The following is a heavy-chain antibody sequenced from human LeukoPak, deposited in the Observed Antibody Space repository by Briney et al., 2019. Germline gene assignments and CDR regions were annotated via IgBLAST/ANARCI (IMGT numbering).Heavy chain of an antibody. CDR2: INPNSGGT. D-gene: IGHD3-3*01. V-gene: IGHV1-2*02. Sequence: ASVKVSCKASGYTFTGYYMHWVRQAPGQGLEWMGWINPNSGGTNYAQKLQGRVTMTTDTSTSTAYMELRSLRSDDTAVYYCARDYSAASNFWSGYRRPYFDYWGQGTLVTVSS. J-gene: IGHJ4*02. CDR3: ARDYSAASNFWSGYRRPYFDY. CDR1: GYTFTGYY.